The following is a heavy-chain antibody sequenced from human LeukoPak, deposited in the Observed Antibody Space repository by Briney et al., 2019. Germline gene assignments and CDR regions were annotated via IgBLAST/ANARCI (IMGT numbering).Heavy chain of an antibody. CDR2: ISYDGSNK. J-gene: IGHJ5*02. V-gene: IGHV3-30*18. CDR1: GFTFSSYG. Sequence: GGSLRLSCAASGFTFSSYGMHWVRQAPGKGLEWVAVISYDGSNKYYADSVKGRFTISRDNSKNTLYLQMNSLRAEDTAVYYCAKRVRFAGNWFDPWGQGTLVTVSS. CDR3: AKRVRFAGNWFDP. D-gene: IGHD3-10*02.